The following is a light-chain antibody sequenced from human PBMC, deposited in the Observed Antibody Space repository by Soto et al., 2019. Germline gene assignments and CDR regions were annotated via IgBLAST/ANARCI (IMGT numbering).Light chain of an antibody. CDR2: DVS. J-gene: IGLJ1*01. Sequence: QTALTQPLSLSGSPGQSVTISCTGTISDVGGYNYVSWYQQHPGKAPKLMIYDVSKRPSGVPDRFSGSKSGNTASLTISGLQAEDEADYYCCSYAGSSYVFGTGTKVTVL. CDR3: CSYAGSSYV. CDR1: ISDVGGYNY. V-gene: IGLV2-11*01.